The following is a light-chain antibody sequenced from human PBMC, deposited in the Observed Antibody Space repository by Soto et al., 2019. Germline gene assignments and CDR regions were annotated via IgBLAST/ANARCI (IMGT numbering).Light chain of an antibody. CDR3: LQYYGLPKR. V-gene: IGKV3-15*01. CDR1: QSVDNK. CDR2: GAS. Sequence: ERVMTQSPAALSVSLGERATLYCRASQSVDNKLAWYQFKPGQAPRLLIYGASTRATGDPTRFSGSGSETEFTLTIGSLQAEDFAVYYCLQYYGLPKRFGEGTEVEIK. J-gene: IGKJ1*01.